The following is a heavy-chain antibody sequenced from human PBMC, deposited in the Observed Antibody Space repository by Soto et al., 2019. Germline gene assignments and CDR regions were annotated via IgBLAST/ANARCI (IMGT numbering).Heavy chain of an antibody. CDR1: GGSITSGGYF. V-gene: IGHV4-39*01. CDR3: AKREDSSRFGGLDI. D-gene: IGHD3-3*01. Sequence: PSETLSLTCTVSGGSITSGGYFWDWIRQPPGKGLEWIGTVPSTGGTYYSPSLRSRVTISVDTSKNLFSLKMTSAGATDTAVYFCAKREDSSRFGGLDIWGQGTAVTVSS. J-gene: IGHJ6*02. CDR2: VPSTGGT.